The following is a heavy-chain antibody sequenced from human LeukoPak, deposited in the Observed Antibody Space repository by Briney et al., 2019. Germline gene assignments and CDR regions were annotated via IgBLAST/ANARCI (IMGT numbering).Heavy chain of an antibody. Sequence: PSETLSLTCTVSGGSISSGDYYWSWIRQPPGKGLEWIGYIYYSGSTYYNPSLKSRVTISVDTSKNQFSLKLSSVTAADTAVYYCARASDIVATYVWGEGTTVTVSS. CDR2: IYYSGST. D-gene: IGHD5-12*01. V-gene: IGHV4-30-4*08. J-gene: IGHJ6*04. CDR1: GGSISSGDYY. CDR3: ARASDIVATYV.